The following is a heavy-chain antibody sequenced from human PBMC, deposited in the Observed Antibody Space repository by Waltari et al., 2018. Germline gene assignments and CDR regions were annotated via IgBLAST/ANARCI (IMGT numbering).Heavy chain of an antibody. J-gene: IGHJ4*02. CDR1: GYTFTSYY. Sequence: QVQLVQSGAEVKKPGASVKVSCKASGYTFTSYYMHWVRPAPGQGLEWMGIINPSGGSTSYAQKFQGRVTMTRDTSTSTVYMELSSLRSEDTAVYYCASGVWMATTPRGPFDYWGQGTLVTVSS. CDR3: ASGVWMATTPRGPFDY. V-gene: IGHV1-46*01. CDR2: INPSGGST. D-gene: IGHD1-1*01.